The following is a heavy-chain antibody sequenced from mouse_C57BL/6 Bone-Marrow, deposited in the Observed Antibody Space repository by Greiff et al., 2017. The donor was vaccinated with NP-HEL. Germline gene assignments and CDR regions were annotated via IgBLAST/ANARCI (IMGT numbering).Heavy chain of an antibody. CDR1: GYTFTDYN. V-gene: IGHV1-18*01. Sequence: EVQLQQSGPELVKPGASVKIPCKASGYTFTDYNMDWVKQSHGKSLEWIGDINTNNGGTNYNQKFKGKATLTVDKSSSIAYMELRSLTSEDTAVYNCARGDWAGCFDYWGQGTTLTVSS. CDR3: ARGDWAGCFDY. CDR2: INTNNGGT. J-gene: IGHJ2*01. D-gene: IGHD4-1*01.